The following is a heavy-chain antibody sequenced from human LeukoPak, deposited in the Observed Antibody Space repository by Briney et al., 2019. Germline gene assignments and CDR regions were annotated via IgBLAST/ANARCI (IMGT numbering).Heavy chain of an antibody. V-gene: IGHV3-64*01. CDR2: ISSNGGST. J-gene: IGHJ4*02. Sequence: PGGSLRLSCAASGFTFSSYAMHWVRQAPGKGLEYVSAISSNGGSTYYANSVKGRFTISRDNSKNTLYLQMGSLRAEDMAVYYCARGPSTWIQLWSESDYWGQGTLVTVSS. CDR1: GFTFSSYA. CDR3: ARGPSTWIQLWSESDY. D-gene: IGHD5-18*01.